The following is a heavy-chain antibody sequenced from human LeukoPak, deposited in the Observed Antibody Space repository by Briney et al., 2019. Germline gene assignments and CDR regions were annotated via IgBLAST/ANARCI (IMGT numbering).Heavy chain of an antibody. D-gene: IGHD2-2*01. J-gene: IGHJ3*02. CDR3: AGWSVVVPARPEAFDI. CDR2: ISGSGGST. Sequence: GGSLRLSCAASGFTFSSYAMSWVRQAPGKGLEWVSAISGSGGSTYYADPVKGRFTISRDNSKNTLYLQMNSLRAEDTAVYYCAGWSVVVPARPEAFDIWGQGTMVTVSS. CDR1: GFTFSSYA. V-gene: IGHV3-23*01.